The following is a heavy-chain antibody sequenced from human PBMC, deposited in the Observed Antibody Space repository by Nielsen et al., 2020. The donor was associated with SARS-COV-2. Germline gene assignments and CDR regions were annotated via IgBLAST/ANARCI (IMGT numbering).Heavy chain of an antibody. J-gene: IGHJ4*02. D-gene: IGHD3-10*01. CDR1: GFTFSSYW. Sequence: LSLTCAASGFTFSSYWMSWVRQAPGKGLEWVANIKQDGSEKYYVDSVKGRFTISRDNAKNSLYLQMNSLRAEDTAVYYCARSVSGSYYWEYYFDYWGQGTLVTVSS. CDR2: IKQDGSEK. CDR3: ARSVSGSYYWEYYFDY. V-gene: IGHV3-7*01.